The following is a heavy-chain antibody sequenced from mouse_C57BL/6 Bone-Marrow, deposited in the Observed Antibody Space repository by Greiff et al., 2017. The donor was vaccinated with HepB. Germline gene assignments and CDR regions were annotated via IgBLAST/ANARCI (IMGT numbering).Heavy chain of an antibody. CDR2: IRSKSNNYAT. D-gene: IGHD1-1*01. CDR1: GFSFNTYA. CDR3: VRHDNYYDV. J-gene: IGHJ1*03. Sequence: EVMLVESGGGLVQPKGSLKLSCAASGFSFNTYAMNWVRQAPGKGLEWVARIRSKSNNYATYYADSVKDRFTISRDDSESMLYLQMNNLKTEDTAMYYCVRHDNYYDVWGTGTTVTVSS. V-gene: IGHV10-1*01.